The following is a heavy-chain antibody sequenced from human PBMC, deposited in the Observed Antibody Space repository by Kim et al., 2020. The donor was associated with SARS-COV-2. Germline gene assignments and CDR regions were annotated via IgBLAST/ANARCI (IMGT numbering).Heavy chain of an antibody. CDR1: GYTFTSYD. J-gene: IGHJ6*03. CDR3: ARFRVAYQLLYSLHYYYYYMDV. Sequence: ASVKVSCKASGYTFTSYDINWVRQATGQGLEWMGWMNPNSGNTGYAQKFQGRVTMTRNTSISTAYMELSSLRSEDTAVYYCARFRVAYQLLYSLHYYYYYMDVWGKGTTVTVSS. D-gene: IGHD2-2*02. V-gene: IGHV1-8*01. CDR2: MNPNSGNT.